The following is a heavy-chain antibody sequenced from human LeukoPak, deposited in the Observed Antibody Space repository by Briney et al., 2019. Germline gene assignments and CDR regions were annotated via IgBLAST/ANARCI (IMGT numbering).Heavy chain of an antibody. V-gene: IGHV1-8*03. CDR1: GYTFTSYD. D-gene: IGHD3-10*01. CDR2: MNPNSGNT. Sequence: ASVKVSCKASGYTFTSYDINWVRQATGQGLEWMGWMNPNSGNTGYAQKFQGRVTITRNTSISTAYMELSSLRSEDTAVYYCARGALGELSKKQKHRHYYYYMDVWGKGTTVTVSS. CDR3: ARGALGELSKKQKHRHYYYYMDV. J-gene: IGHJ6*03.